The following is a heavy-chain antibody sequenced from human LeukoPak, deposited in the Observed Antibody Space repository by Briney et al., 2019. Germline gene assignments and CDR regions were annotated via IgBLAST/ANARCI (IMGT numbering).Heavy chain of an antibody. CDR1: GFTFSSYG. V-gene: IGHV3-33*01. CDR2: IWYDGSNK. D-gene: IGHD3-3*01. J-gene: IGHJ4*02. Sequence: GRSLRLSCAASGFTFSSYGMHWVRQAPGKGLEWVAVIWYDGSNKYYADSVKGRFTISRDNSKNTLYLQMNSLRAEDTAVYYCARDKWSGTPDCYFDYWGQGTLVTVSS. CDR3: ARDKWSGTPDCYFDY.